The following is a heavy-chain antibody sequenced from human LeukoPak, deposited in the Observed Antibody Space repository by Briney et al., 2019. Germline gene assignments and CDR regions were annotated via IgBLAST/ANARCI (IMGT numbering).Heavy chain of an antibody. CDR2: IYTSGSA. V-gene: IGHV4-4*07. CDR3: ARVQGYYYCMEV. CDR1: GVSIRSYY. J-gene: IGHJ6*03. Sequence: SETLSLTCTVSGVSIRSYYWSWIRQPARKGLEWIGRIYTSGSANYNPSLKSRVTISVDKSKNQFSLKLSSVTAADTAVYYCARVQGYYYCMEVWGKGTTVTVSS.